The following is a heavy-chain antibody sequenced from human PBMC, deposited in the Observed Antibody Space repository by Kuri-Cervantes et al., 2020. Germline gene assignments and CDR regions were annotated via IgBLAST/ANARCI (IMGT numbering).Heavy chain of an antibody. J-gene: IGHJ4*02. V-gene: IGHV4-38-2*02. CDR2: IFYSGST. Sequence: SETLSLTCTVSGYSISSGYYWGWIRQPPGKGLEWFGNIFYSGSTYYNPSLKSRLIISVDTSKNQFSLRLSSVTAADTAVYYCARGSGSYYDARYYFDYWGQGTLVTVSS. CDR1: GYSISSGYY. D-gene: IGHD1-26*01. CDR3: ARGSGSYYDARYYFDY.